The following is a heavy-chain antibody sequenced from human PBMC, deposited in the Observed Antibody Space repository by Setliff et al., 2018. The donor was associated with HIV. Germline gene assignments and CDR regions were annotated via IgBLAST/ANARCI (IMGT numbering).Heavy chain of an antibody. V-gene: IGHV4-59*01. D-gene: IGHD5-18*01. CDR3: ASGEYSYGYRFDY. CDR1: GGSISSYY. J-gene: IGHJ4*02. Sequence: SETLSLTCSVSGGSISSYYWSWIRQPPGKGLEWIGYIYYSGSTNYNPSLKSRVTISVDTSKNHFSLKLSSVTAADTAVYYCASGEYSYGYRFDYWGQGALVTVSS. CDR2: IYYSGST.